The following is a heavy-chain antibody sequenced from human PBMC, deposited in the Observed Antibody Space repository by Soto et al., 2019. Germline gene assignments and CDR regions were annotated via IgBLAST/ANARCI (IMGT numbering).Heavy chain of an antibody. J-gene: IGHJ6*02. V-gene: IGHV1-69*01. D-gene: IGHD5-18*01. Sequence: QVQLVQSGAEVKKPGSSVKVSCKASGGTLLSYTISWVRQAPGQGLEWMGGIIPIFGIANYAQKFQGRVTITPDESTVVAYRERSGQRSEDRAVYFWGGGGGKTAMENVWAQGPPFTAS. CDR2: IIPIFGIA. CDR3: GGGGGKTAMENV. CDR1: GGTLLSYT.